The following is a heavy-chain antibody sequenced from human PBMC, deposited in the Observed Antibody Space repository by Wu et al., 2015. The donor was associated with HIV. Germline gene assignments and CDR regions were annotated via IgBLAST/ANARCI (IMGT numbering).Heavy chain of an antibody. V-gene: IGHV1-69*13. J-gene: IGHJ6*02. D-gene: IGHD1-1*01. Sequence: QVQLVQSGAEVKKPGSSVKVSCKASGGTFSSYAISWVRQAPGQGLEWMGRIIPIFGTANYAQKFQGRVTITADESTSTAYMELSSLRSEDTAVYYCAKTNRIVTNGIDFYHYYGMDVWGQGTTVTVS. CDR3: AKTNRIVTNGIDFYHYYGMDV. CDR2: IIPIFGTA. CDR1: GGTFSSYA.